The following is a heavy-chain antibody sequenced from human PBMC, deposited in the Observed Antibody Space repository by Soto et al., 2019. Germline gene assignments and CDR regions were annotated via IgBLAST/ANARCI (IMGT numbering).Heavy chain of an antibody. Sequence: EVPLVESGGGLVKPGGSLRLSCAASGFTFSSYSMNWVRQAPGKGLEWVSSISSSSSYIYYADSVKGRFTISRDNAKNSLYLQMNSLRAEDTAVYYCARGGPRRGYYYGMDVWGQGTTVTVSS. J-gene: IGHJ6*02. CDR3: ARGGPRRGYYYGMDV. CDR1: GFTFSSYS. D-gene: IGHD3-16*01. CDR2: ISSSSSYI. V-gene: IGHV3-21*01.